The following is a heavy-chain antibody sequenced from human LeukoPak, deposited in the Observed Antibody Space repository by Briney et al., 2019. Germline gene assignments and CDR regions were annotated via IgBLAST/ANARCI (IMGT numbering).Heavy chain of an antibody. CDR2: SSGSGGST. J-gene: IGHJ4*02. V-gene: IGHV3-23*01. CDR3: AKDRSATVVTLVDY. Sequence: GGSLRLSCAVSGFTFSSYAMSWVRHAPRKGLELVSASSGSGGSTYYADSVKGRFTIYRDNSKNTLYLKMNSMRAEDTAVYYCAKDRSATVVTLVDYWGQGTLVTVSS. D-gene: IGHD4-23*01. CDR1: GFTFSSYA.